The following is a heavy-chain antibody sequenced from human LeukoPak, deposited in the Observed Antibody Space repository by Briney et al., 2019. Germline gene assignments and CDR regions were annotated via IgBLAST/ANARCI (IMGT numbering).Heavy chain of an antibody. D-gene: IGHD5-24*01. J-gene: IGHJ4*02. CDR1: GGSISSYY. CDR3: ARGDGYNFGY. Sequence: PSETLSLTCTVSGGSISSYYWSWIRPPPGKGLGMIGYIYYSGITNYNPSLKSRVTISVDTSKNQFSLELSSVTSWAPAVYYCARGDGYNFGYWGQGTLVTVSS. CDR2: IYYSGIT. V-gene: IGHV4-59*01.